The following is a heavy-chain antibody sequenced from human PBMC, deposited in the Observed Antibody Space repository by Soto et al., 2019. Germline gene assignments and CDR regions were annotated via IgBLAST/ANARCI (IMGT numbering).Heavy chain of an antibody. CDR3: ARDFVAVAEGWFDP. V-gene: IGHV1-18*01. J-gene: IGHJ5*02. CDR2: VSAYNGNT. Sequence: ASVKVSCKASGYTFTSYGISWVRQAPGQGPEWMGWVSAYNGNTNYAQKLQGRVTMTTDTSTSTAYMELRSLRSDDTAVYYCARDFVAVAEGWFDPWGQGTLVTVSS. D-gene: IGHD6-19*01. CDR1: GYTFTSYG.